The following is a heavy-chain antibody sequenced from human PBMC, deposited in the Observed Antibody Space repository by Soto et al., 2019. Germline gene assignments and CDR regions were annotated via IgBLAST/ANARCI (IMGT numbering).Heavy chain of an antibody. CDR3: ARELEYYYDSSGYYPIRYFDY. J-gene: IGHJ4*02. V-gene: IGHV4-30-4*01. Sequence: QVQLQESGPGLVKPSQTLSLTCTVSGGSISSGDYYWSWIRQPPGKGLEWIGYIYYSGSTYYNPSLKGRVTISVDTSKNQCSLKLSSVTAADTAVYYCARELEYYYDSSGYYPIRYFDYWGQGTLVTVSS. CDR2: IYYSGST. CDR1: GGSISSGDYY. D-gene: IGHD3-22*01.